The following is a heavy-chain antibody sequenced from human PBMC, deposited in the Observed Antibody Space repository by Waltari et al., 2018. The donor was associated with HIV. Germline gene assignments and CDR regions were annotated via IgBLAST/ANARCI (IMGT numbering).Heavy chain of an antibody. CDR3: ATAGYCRDASCYGSDH. V-gene: IGHV3-15*01. D-gene: IGHD2-15*01. Sequence: EVQMVESGGGSVKPGESLRLSCVVSGLRFRETWMIWVRQAPGKGLEWVGRIKTQTDNAATNYAAPVTGRFIISRDDSRNTLYLQMNGLKVEDTAVYYCATAGYCRDASCYGSDHWGRGTRVTVSS. CDR2: IKTQTDNAAT. J-gene: IGHJ4*01. CDR1: GLRFRETW.